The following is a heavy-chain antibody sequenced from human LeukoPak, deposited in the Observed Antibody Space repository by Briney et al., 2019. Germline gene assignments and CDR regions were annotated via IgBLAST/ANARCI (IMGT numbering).Heavy chain of an antibody. J-gene: IGHJ5*02. CDR1: GYTFTGYY. Sequence: ASVKVSCEASGYTFTGYYMHWVRQAPGQGLEWMGWINPNSGGTNYAQKFQGRVTMTTDTSTSTAYMELRNLRSDDTAVYYCARDRGYCTNGVCYREWFDPWGQGTLVTVSS. CDR3: ARDRGYCTNGVCYREWFDP. CDR2: INPNSGGT. V-gene: IGHV1-2*02. D-gene: IGHD2-8*01.